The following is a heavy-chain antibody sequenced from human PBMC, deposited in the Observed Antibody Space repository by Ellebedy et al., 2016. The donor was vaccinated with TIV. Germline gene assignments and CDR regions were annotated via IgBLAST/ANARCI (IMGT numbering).Heavy chain of an antibody. J-gene: IGHJ6*03. CDR3: LYYHMDV. CDR2: MISINDGGTI. Sequence: GGSLRLXCEASGFTFSRAWMTWVRQRPGKGLEGIGHMISINDGGTIDYAAPVKGRFIISRDDSKNTLFLQMNNLETEDTGVYFCLYYHMDVWGKGTTVTVSS. CDR1: GFTFSRAW. V-gene: IGHV3-15*01.